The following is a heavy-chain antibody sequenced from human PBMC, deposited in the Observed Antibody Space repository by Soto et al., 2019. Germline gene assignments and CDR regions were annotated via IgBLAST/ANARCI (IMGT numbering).Heavy chain of an antibody. Sequence: SVEVSCKASGGTFSSYAISWVRQAPGQGLEWMGGIIPIFGTANYAQKFQGRVTITADESTSTAYMELSSLRSEDTAVYYCARGEGGYNWFDPWGQGTLVTVSS. J-gene: IGHJ5*02. V-gene: IGHV1-69*13. CDR2: IIPIFGTA. CDR1: GGTFSSYA. CDR3: ARGEGGYNWFDP.